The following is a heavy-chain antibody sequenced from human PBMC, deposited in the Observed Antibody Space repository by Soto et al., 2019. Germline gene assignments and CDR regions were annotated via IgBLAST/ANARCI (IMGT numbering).Heavy chain of an antibody. CDR3: AKDRGPYYYGMDV. CDR2: ISYDGSNK. V-gene: IGHV3-30*18. D-gene: IGHD3-10*01. Sequence: LRLSCAASGFTFSSYGMHWVRQAPGKGLEWVAVISYDGSNKYYADSVKGRLTISRDNSKNTLYLQMNSLRAEDTAVYYCAKDRGPYYYGMDVWGQGTTVTVSS. J-gene: IGHJ6*02. CDR1: GFTFSSYG.